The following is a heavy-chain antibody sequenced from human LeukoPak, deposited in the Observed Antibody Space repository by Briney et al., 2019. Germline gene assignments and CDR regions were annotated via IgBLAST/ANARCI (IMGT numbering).Heavy chain of an antibody. D-gene: IGHD1-26*01. J-gene: IGHJ4*02. V-gene: IGHV1-69*13. Sequence: SVKVSCKASGGTFSRHTISWVRQSPGQGLEWMGGITPMFGTSNYAQKFQGRVTITADESTSTAYMELSSLRSEDTAVYYCARDSSGNFDYWGQGTLVTVSS. CDR2: ITPMFGTS. CDR1: GGTFSRHT. CDR3: ARDSSGNFDY.